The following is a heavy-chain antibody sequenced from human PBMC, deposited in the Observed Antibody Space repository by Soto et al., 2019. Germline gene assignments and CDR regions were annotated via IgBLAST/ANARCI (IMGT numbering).Heavy chain of an antibody. CDR1: GGSISSSSYY. CDR2: IYYSGST. J-gene: IGHJ5*02. V-gene: IGHV4-39*07. CDR3: ARAVPAIFGVVIRPWLDP. D-gene: IGHD3-3*01. Sequence: SETLSLTCTVSGGSISSSSYYWGWIRQPPGKGLEWIGSIYYSGSTYYNPSLKSRVTISVDTSKNQFSLKLSSVTAADTAVYYCARAVPAIFGVVIRPWLDPWGQGTLVTVSS.